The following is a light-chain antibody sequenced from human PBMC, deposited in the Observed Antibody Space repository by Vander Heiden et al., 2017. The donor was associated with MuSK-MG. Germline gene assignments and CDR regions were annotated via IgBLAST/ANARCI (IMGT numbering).Light chain of an antibody. CDR3: NSRDSSGNFKWV. V-gene: IGLV3-19*01. Sequence: SSELTQDPAVSVALGQTVRITCQGDSLRSYYASWYQQKPGQAPVLVIYGKNNRPSGIPDRFSGSSSGNTASLTITGAQAEDEADYYCNSRDSSGNFKWVFGGGTKLTVL. J-gene: IGLJ3*02. CDR2: GKN. CDR1: SLRSYY.